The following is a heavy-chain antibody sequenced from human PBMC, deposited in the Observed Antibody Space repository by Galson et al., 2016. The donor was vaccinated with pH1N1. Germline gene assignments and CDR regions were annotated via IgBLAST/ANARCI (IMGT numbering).Heavy chain of an antibody. V-gene: IGHV3-23*01. Sequence: SPRLSCAASGFIFVSYAMTWVRQAPGEGLEWVSSISGSGVGSYYADSVKGRFTISRDNSKNTLYLQMNSLRAEDTAVYYCAKAKLASSDWYGGWFEPWGQGTLVTVSS. J-gene: IGHJ5*02. CDR2: ISGSGVGS. D-gene: IGHD6-19*01. CDR3: AKAKLASSDWYGGWFEP. CDR1: GFIFVSYA.